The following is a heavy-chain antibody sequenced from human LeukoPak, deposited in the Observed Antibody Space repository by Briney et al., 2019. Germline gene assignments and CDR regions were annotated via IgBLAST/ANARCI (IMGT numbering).Heavy chain of an antibody. CDR1: GYTFTGYY. J-gene: IGHJ3*02. CDR3: ARNIWFGESADAFDI. Sequence: GASVKVSCKASGYTFTGYYMYWVRQAPGQGLEWMGWIRPNSGGTNYTQKFQGRVTMTRDTSINTAYMELSRLTSDDTAVYYCARNIWFGESADAFDIWGQGTMVTVSS. CDR2: IRPNSGGT. D-gene: IGHD3-10*01. V-gene: IGHV1-2*02.